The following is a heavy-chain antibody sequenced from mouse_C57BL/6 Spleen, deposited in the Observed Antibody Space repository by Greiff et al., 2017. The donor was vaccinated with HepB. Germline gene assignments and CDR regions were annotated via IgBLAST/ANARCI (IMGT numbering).Heavy chain of an antibody. D-gene: IGHD3-3*01. V-gene: IGHV5-16*01. CDR3: ARGLGFDY. CDR1: GFTFSDYY. CDR2: INYDGSST. J-gene: IGHJ2*01. Sequence: VRLVESEGGLVQPGSSMKLSCTASGFTFSDYYMAWVRQVPEKGLEWVANINYDGSSTYYLDSLKSRFIISRDNAKNILYLQMSSLKSEDTATYYCARGLGFDYWGQGTTLTVSS.